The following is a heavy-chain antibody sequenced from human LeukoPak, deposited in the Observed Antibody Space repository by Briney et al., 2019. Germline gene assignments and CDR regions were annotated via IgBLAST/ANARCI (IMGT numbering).Heavy chain of an antibody. CDR3: AKEGFATFGVEQIDS. Sequence: PGGSLRLSCAASGFTFSSYAMSWVRQAPGKGLEWVSAISGSGGRTYYADSVKGRFTISRDNSKNTLYLQMNSLRAEDTAVYYCAKEGFATFGVEQIDSWGQGTLVTVPS. V-gene: IGHV3-23*01. CDR2: ISGSGGRT. D-gene: IGHD3-3*01. J-gene: IGHJ4*02. CDR1: GFTFSSYA.